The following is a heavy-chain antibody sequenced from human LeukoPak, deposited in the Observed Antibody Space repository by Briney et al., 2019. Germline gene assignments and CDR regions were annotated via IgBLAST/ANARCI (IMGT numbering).Heavy chain of an antibody. CDR2: ISSSSSYI. CDR3: ARDPPYDFWSGYYFDY. V-gene: IGHV3-21*01. CDR1: GFTFSSYS. Sequence: PGGSLRLSCAASGFTFSSYSMNWVRQAPGKGLEWVSSISSSSSYIYYADSVKGRFTISRDNAKNSLYLQMNSLRAEDTAVYYCARDPPYDFWSGYYFDYWGQGTLVTVSS. D-gene: IGHD3-3*01. J-gene: IGHJ4*02.